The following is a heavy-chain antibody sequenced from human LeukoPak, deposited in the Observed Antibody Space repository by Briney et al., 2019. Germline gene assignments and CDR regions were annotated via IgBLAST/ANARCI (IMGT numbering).Heavy chain of an antibody. V-gene: IGHV3-53*01. Sequence: GGSLRLSCAASGFTVSDNCMNWVRQAPGKGLEWVSAIYSNYETYYADSVKGRFTISRDNSKNTLYLQMNTLRVDDTAVYYCAKSPRELYGMDVRGQGTTVTVSS. CDR2: IYSNYET. CDR1: GFTVSDNC. D-gene: IGHD5-24*01. J-gene: IGHJ6*02. CDR3: AKSPRELYGMDV.